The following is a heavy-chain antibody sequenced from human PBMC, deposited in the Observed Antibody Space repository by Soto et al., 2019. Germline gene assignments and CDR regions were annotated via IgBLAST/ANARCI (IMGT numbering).Heavy chain of an antibody. CDR1: GFSLSTSGVG. D-gene: IGHD1-26*01. CDR2: IYWDDDK. J-gene: IGHJ4*02. V-gene: IGHV2-5*02. Sequence: QITLKESGPTLVKPTQTLTLTCTFSGFSLSTSGVGVGWIRQPPGKALEWLALIYWDDDKRYSPSLKSRLTITKDTSKNPAVLTMTNMDPADTATYYCALTRRGSSFDFWGQGTLVTVSS. CDR3: ALTRRGSSFDF.